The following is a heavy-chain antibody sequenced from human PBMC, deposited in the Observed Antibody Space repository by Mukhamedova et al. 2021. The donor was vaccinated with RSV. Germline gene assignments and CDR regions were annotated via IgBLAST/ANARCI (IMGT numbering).Heavy chain of an antibody. CDR2: IYYSGST. D-gene: IGHD2-15*01. V-gene: IGHV4-30-4*01. J-gene: IGHJ4*02. Sequence: SWIRQPPGKGLEWIGYIYYSGSTYYNPSLKSRVTISVDTSKNQFSLKLSSVTAADTAVYYCARAGPYCSGGSCYDYYFDYWGQG. CDR3: ARAGPYCSGGSCYDYYFDY.